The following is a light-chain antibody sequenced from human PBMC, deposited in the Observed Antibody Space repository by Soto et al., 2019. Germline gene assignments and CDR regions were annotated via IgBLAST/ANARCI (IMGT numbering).Light chain of an antibody. J-gene: IGKJ1*01. CDR3: QQYNSYPWT. CDR1: QSISSW. Sequence: IQMTQSPSTLSASVGDTVTITCRASQSISSWLAWYQQKPGKAPNLLIYKASNLESGVPARFSGSGSGTEFTLTISSLQPDDFATYYCQQYNSYPWTFGQGTKV. V-gene: IGKV1-5*03. CDR2: KAS.